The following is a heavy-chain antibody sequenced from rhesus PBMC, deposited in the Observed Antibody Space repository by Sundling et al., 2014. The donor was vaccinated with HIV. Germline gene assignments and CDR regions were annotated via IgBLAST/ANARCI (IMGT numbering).Heavy chain of an antibody. Sequence: QVQLQESGPGLVKPSETLSLTCAVSGGSIRNGYHWTWIRQPPGKGLEYIGTIDGLSEATYYKPSLKSRVTISKDTSKNQFSLQLPSVTAADTAVYYCARLGYNFSLRRYYGLDSWGQGVVVTVSS. CDR3: ARLGYNFSLRRYYGLDS. J-gene: IGHJ6*01. V-gene: IGHV4-99*01. CDR2: IDGLSEAT. D-gene: IGHD5-12*01. CDR1: GGSIRNGYH.